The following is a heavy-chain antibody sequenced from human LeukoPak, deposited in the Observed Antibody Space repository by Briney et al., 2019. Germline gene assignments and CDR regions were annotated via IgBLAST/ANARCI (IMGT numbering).Heavy chain of an antibody. V-gene: IGHV1-46*01. CDR1: GYTFTSHY. D-gene: IGHD5-24*01. CDR3: ARGPNQPWLQLTWFDP. J-gene: IGHJ5*02. CDR2: INPSGGST. Sequence: ASVKVSCKASGYTFTSHYMHWVRQAPGQGLEWMGIINPSGGSTSYAQKFQGRVTMTRDTSTSTVYMELSSLRSEDTAVYYCARGPNQPWLQLTWFDPWGQGTLVTVSS.